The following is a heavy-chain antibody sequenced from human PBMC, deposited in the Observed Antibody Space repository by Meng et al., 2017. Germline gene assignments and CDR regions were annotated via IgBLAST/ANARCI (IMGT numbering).Heavy chain of an antibody. Sequence: GESLKISCAASGFTFSSYAMHWVRQAPGKGLEWVAVISYDGSNKYYADSVKGRFTISRDNSKNTLYVQMNSLRAEDTAVYCCARESGYSSGWNYFDYWGQGTLVTVSS. J-gene: IGHJ4*02. CDR1: GFTFSSYA. D-gene: IGHD6-19*01. CDR3: ARESGYSSGWNYFDY. V-gene: IGHV3-30*01. CDR2: ISYDGSNK.